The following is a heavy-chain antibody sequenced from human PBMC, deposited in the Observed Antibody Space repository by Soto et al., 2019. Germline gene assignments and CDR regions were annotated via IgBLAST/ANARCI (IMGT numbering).Heavy chain of an antibody. V-gene: IGHV3-48*03. CDR2: ISSSGSVI. J-gene: IGHJ4*02. Sequence: EVQLVESGGGLVQPGGSLRLSCVVSGFTFSTYEMNWVRQAPGKGLEWVSYISSSGSVIYYADSVEGRFTISRDNAKNSLYLQMNSLRAEDTAVYYCAREKVNCHGDCQDYWGQGTLVTVSS. CDR1: GFTFSTYE. CDR3: AREKVNCHGDCQDY. D-gene: IGHD2-21*02.